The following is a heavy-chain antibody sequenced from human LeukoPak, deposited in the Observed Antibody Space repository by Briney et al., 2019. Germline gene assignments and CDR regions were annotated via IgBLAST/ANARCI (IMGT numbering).Heavy chain of an antibody. J-gene: IGHJ4*02. V-gene: IGHV4-31*03. D-gene: IGHD2-2*01. CDR1: ACTISSGGYY. CDR3: ARGRLTAGPPSLCDYVGNFDY. CDR2: IYYTRST. Sequence: SQTLSLTCTVSACTISSGGYYWSWIRQDPGKVLERIGYIYYTRSTYYNPSLNSRVTISVDTSKNQFSLQLSSVTAADTAVYYCARGRLTAGPPSLCDYVGNFDYWGQGTLVTVSS.